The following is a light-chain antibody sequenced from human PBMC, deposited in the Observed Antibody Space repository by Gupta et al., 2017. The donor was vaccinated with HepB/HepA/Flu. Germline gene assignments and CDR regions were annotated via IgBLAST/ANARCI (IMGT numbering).Light chain of an antibody. CDR1: SSNIGRNA. J-gene: IGLJ2*01. CDR3: SAWDDSLNGVL. CDR2: SDN. V-gene: IGLV1-44*01. Sequence: QSVLTQPPSASGTPGQRVTISCSGSSSNIGRNAVNWYQHLPGTAPKFLIYSDNVPASGVVDRFSGSKSGTSASLAISGLQSEDEADYYCSAWDDSLNGVLFGGGTKVTVL.